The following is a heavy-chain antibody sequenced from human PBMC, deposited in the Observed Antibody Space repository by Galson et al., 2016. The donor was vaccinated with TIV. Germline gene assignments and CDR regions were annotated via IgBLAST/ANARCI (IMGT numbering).Heavy chain of an antibody. J-gene: IGHJ6*02. V-gene: IGHV1-18*01. D-gene: IGHD1/OR15-1a*01. CDR3: ARGDWDSDYYYLLDV. Sequence: SVKVSCKASGFSFSCYDVTWVRQAPGQGLEWMGWRSGDNGNTNYPRNLQGRVTMTIDTSTNTAYMELRNLRPDDTAVYYCARGDWDSDYYYLLDVWGQGTTVSVS. CDR2: RSGDNGNT. CDR1: GFSFSCYD.